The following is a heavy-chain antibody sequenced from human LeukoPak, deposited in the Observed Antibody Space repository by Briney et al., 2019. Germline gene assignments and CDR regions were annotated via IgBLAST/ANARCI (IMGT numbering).Heavy chain of an antibody. V-gene: IGHV3-21*01. CDR3: ARVTTIFGVVIRTYYYYMDV. Sequence: PGGSLRLSCAASGFTFSSYSMNWVRQAPGKGLEWVSCISTSSSYIYYADSVKGRFTTSRDNAKNSLYLQMNSLRAEDTAVYYCARVTTIFGVVIRTYYYYMDVWGKGTTVTVSS. D-gene: IGHD3-3*01. CDR2: ISTSSSYI. J-gene: IGHJ6*03. CDR1: GFTFSSYS.